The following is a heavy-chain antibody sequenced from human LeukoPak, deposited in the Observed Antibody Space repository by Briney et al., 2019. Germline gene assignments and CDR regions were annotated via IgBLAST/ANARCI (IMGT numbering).Heavy chain of an antibody. CDR2: ISGSGGST. V-gene: IGHV3-23*01. D-gene: IGHD3-3*01. Sequence: GGSLRLSCEASGFILSNSAMSWVRQAPGKGLEWVSAISGSGGSTYYADSVKGRFTISRDNSKNTLYLQMNSLRAEDTAVYYCAKSYDFWSGDCWGQGTLVTVSS. CDR3: AKSYDFWSGDC. CDR1: GFILSNSA. J-gene: IGHJ4*02.